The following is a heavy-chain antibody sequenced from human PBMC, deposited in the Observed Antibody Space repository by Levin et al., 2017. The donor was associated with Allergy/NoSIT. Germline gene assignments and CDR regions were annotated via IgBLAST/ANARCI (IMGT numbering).Heavy chain of an antibody. V-gene: IGHV3-48*03. Sequence: GESLKISCAASGFTFSSYEMNWVRQAPGKGLEWVSYISSSGSTIYHADSVKGRFPISRDNAKNSLYLQMNSLRAEDTAVYYCARLEYSSSSLVFGSHAPFPGVRYNWFDPWGQGTLVTVSS. J-gene: IGHJ5*02. CDR3: ARLEYSSSSLVFGSHAPFPGVRYNWFDP. CDR1: GFTFSSYE. CDR2: ISSSGSTI. D-gene: IGHD6-6*01.